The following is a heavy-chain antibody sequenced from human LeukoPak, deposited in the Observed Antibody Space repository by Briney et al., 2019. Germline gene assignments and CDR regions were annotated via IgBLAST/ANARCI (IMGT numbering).Heavy chain of an antibody. CDR3: AGFGFFAVDY. J-gene: IGHJ4*02. CDR1: GGSISSGGYS. Sequence: SETLSLTCAVSGGSISSGGYSWSWIRQPPGKGLEWIGYINHSGSTNYNPSLKSRVTISVDTSKNQFSLKLSSVTAADTAVYYCAGFGFFAVDYWGQGTLVTVSS. V-gene: IGHV4-30-2*01. CDR2: INHSGST. D-gene: IGHD3-10*01.